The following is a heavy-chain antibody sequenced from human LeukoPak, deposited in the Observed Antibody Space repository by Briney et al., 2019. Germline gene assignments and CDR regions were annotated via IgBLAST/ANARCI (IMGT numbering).Heavy chain of an antibody. CDR1: GFTFSNYV. CDR3: ARNILFAFDI. Sequence: GGSLRLSCAASGFTFSNYVIHWVRQAPGKGLEWVSIIYNDGSTYYADSMKGRFTISRDNSKNTLYLQVNSLRAEDTAMYYCARNILFAFDIWGQGTMVTVSS. J-gene: IGHJ3*02. CDR2: IYNDGST. V-gene: IGHV3-53*01.